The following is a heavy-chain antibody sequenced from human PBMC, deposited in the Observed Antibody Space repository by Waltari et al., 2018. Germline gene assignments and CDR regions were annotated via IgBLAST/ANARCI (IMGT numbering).Heavy chain of an antibody. Sequence: QVQLVESGGGVVQPGRSLRLSCAASGFTFSSYAMHWVRQAPGKGLEWVAVISYDGSNKYYADSVKGRFTISRDNSKNTLYLQMNSLRAEDTAVYYCARDLPVSVADSNWFDPWGQGTLVTVSS. CDR1: GFTFSSYA. CDR2: ISYDGSNK. CDR3: ARDLPVSVADSNWFDP. D-gene: IGHD6-19*01. J-gene: IGHJ5*02. V-gene: IGHV3-30-3*01.